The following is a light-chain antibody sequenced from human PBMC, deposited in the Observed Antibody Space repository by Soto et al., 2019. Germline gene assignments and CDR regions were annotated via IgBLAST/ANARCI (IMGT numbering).Light chain of an antibody. Sequence: EVMMTQSPATLSMSPGERATLSCRASHNIDSNLAWYQQKPGQPPRLLIYGASTRATGIPARFSGSASGTEFTLTINRLQSEDFAIYYCQQFSSWPLTFGGGTKVELK. CDR2: GAS. CDR1: HNIDSN. J-gene: IGKJ4*01. CDR3: QQFSSWPLT. V-gene: IGKV3-15*01.